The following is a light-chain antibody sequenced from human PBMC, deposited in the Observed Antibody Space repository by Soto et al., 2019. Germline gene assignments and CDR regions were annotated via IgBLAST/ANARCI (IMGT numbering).Light chain of an antibody. Sequence: DIQMTQSPSSLSASVGDRVTITCQASQDISNYLNWYQQKPGKAPKLLVYGASSLETGVPSRFRGSVSGTDFTFTISSLQPEDIATYYCQHYDHLPLTFGGGTTVEIK. V-gene: IGKV1-33*01. J-gene: IGKJ4*01. CDR3: QHYDHLPLT. CDR1: QDISNY. CDR2: GAS.